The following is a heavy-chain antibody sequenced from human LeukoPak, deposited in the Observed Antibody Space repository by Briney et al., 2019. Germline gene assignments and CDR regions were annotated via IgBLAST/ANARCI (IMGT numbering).Heavy chain of an antibody. J-gene: IGHJ4*02. Sequence: SETLSLTCAVSGGSISSDNWWSWIRQPPGKGLEWIGEVLRSGSTNYNPSLKSRVTMSIDTSKNQFSLKLNSVTAADTAVYYCARDRMTNYYDSSGYFGDYFDYWGQGTLVTVSS. CDR3: ARDRMTNYYDSSGYFGDYFDY. CDR1: GGSISSDNW. D-gene: IGHD3-22*01. V-gene: IGHV4-4*02. CDR2: VLRSGST.